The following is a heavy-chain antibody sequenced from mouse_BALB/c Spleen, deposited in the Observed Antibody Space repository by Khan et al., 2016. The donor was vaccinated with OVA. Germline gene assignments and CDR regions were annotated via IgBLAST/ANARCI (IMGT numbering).Heavy chain of an antibody. J-gene: IGHJ3*01. D-gene: IGHD1-2*01. Sequence: EVQLQESGPGLVKPSQSLSLTCTVTGYSITSDYAWNWIRQFPGNKLEWMGYISYSGSTSYNPSLKSRISITRDTSKNQFFLQFNSVTTEDTATYYCARGVRLTYWGQGTLVTVSA. CDR2: ISYSGST. CDR1: GYSITSDYA. V-gene: IGHV3-2*02. CDR3: ARGVRLTY.